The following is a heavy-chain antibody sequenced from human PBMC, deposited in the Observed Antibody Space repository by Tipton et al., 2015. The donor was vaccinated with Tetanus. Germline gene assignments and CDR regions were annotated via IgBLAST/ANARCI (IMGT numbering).Heavy chain of an antibody. CDR1: GYTFTSYG. V-gene: IGHV1-18*04. J-gene: IGHJ3*02. CDR3: ARDHRAPLHNNAFDI. D-gene: IGHD1-14*01. CDR2: ISAYNGNT. Sequence: QMQLVQSGAEVKKPGASVKVSCKASGYTFTSYGISWVRQAPGQGLEWMGWISAYNGNTNYAQKLRGRVTMTTDTSTSTAYMELRSLRSDDTAVYYCARDHRAPLHNNAFDIWGQGTMVTVSS.